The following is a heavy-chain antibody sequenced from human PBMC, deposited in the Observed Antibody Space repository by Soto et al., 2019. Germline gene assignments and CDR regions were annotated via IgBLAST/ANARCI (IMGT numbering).Heavy chain of an antibody. CDR2: ISNDGSST. V-gene: IGHV3-74*01. D-gene: IGHD3-22*01. CDR1: GFTLNSFF. J-gene: IGHJ4*02. CDR3: AKSPGMYYYDSSGYYHYDY. Sequence: PGGSLRLSCAASGFTLNSFFMHWVRQAPGKGLMWVSRISNDGSSTTYADSVKGRFTISRDNSRNTLYLQMNSLRAEDTAVYYCAKSPGMYYYDSSGYYHYDYWGQGT.